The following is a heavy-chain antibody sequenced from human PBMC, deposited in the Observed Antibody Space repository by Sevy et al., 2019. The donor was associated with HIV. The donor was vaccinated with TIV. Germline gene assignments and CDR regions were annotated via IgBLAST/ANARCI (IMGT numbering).Heavy chain of an antibody. V-gene: IGHV3-20*01. D-gene: IGHD3-22*01. Sequence: GGSLRLSCAASGFTFDDYGMSWVRQAPGKGLEWVSGINWSGGSTGYADSVKGRFSISRDNAKNSLYLQMNSLRAEDTAVYQCARRIRYDSSGYGYYFDYWGQGTLVTVSS. CDR3: ARRIRYDSSGYGYYFDY. J-gene: IGHJ4*02. CDR1: GFTFDDYG. CDR2: INWSGGST.